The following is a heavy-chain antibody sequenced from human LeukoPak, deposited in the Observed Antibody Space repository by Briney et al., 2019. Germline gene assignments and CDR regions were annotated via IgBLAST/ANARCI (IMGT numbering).Heavy chain of an antibody. J-gene: IGHJ4*02. V-gene: IGHV1-58*01. CDR3: AAAIDYGDYLPPLGY. Sequence: GASVKVSCKASGFTFTSSAVQWVRQARGQRLEWIGWIVVGSGNTNYAQKFQERVTITRDMSTSTAYMELSSLRSEDTAVYHCAAAIDYGDYLPPLGYWGQGTLVTVSS. CDR1: GFTFTSSA. D-gene: IGHD4-17*01. CDR2: IVVGSGNT.